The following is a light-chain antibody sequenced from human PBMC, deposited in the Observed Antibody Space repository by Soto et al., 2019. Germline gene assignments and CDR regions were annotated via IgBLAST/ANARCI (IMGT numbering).Light chain of an antibody. Sequence: QTVVTQEASPAVSPGGTVTLTCGLTSGSVSSRYYPSWYRQDPGQTPRTLIYSGDIRSSGVPDRFSGSILGSKAALTITGAQADDESVYYCVLYMKGDIRVFGGGTKVTVL. CDR2: SGD. CDR3: VLYMKGDIRV. J-gene: IGLJ2*01. CDR1: SGSVSSRYY. V-gene: IGLV8-61*01.